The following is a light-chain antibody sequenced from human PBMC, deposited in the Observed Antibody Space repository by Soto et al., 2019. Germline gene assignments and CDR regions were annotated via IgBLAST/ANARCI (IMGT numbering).Light chain of an antibody. J-gene: IGLJ1*01. CDR2: LNSDGSH. CDR1: SGHSSYA. V-gene: IGLV4-69*01. Sequence: QSVLTQSPSASASLGASVKFTCTLSSGHSSYAIAWHQQQPEKGPRYLMKLNSDGSHSKGDGSADRFSGSSSGAERYLTISGLQSEDEADYSCQTWGTGMHVFGTGNKLTVL. CDR3: QTWGTGMHV.